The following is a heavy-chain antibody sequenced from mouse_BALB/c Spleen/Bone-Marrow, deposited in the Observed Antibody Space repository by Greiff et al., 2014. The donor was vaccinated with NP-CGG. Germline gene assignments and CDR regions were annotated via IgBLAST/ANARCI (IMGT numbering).Heavy chain of an antibody. J-gene: IGHJ2*01. CDR2: ILPGNGDT. CDR3: VRFHYYFDY. V-gene: IGHV1-9*01. CDR1: GYTFSRYW. Sequence: VQLVESGAELMKPGASVKISCKAPGYTFSRYWIEWVKQRPGHGLEWIGEILPGNGDTNYNENFKGKATFTADTSYNTAYMQLSSLTSEDSAVYYCVRFHYYFDYWGQGTTLTVSS.